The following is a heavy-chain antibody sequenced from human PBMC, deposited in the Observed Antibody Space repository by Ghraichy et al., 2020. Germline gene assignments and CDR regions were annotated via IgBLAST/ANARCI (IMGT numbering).Heavy chain of an antibody. Sequence: WVSAISGSGAGTYYADSVKGRFTISRDNSKNTLYLQMNSLRAEDTAVYYCAGSTSLYNWFYPWGQG. J-gene: IGHJ5*02. D-gene: IGHD2-2*01. CDR2: ISGSGAGT. V-gene: IGHV3-23*01. CDR3: AGSTSLYNWFYP.